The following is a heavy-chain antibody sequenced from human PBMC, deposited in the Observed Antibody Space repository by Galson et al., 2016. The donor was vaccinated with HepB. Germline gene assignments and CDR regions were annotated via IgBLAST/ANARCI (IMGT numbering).Heavy chain of an antibody. D-gene: IGHD4-23*01. V-gene: IGHV3-53*01. CDR2: FGDGGDI. J-gene: IGHJ4*02. CDR1: GFTVSSYA. Sequence: SLRLSCAASGFTVSSYAMTWVRQAPGKGPEWVSTFGDGGDIYYADSVKGRFTISRDNSRNTLYLQMNSLRADDTAVYYCAGVPSGKRLDYWGQGTLVTVSS. CDR3: AGVPSGKRLDY.